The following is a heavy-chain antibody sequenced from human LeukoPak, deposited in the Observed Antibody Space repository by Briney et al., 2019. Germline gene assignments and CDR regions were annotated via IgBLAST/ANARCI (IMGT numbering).Heavy chain of an antibody. CDR1: GYSFTSYW. V-gene: IGHV5-51*01. CDR2: IYPDDSDT. D-gene: IGHD6-6*01. CDR3: ARHSSSSGRGFDY. J-gene: IGHJ4*02. Sequence: GESLKISCKGSGYSFTSYWIGWVRQMPGKGLEWMGTIYPDDSDTRYSPSFQGQVTISADKSINTAYLQWSSLKASDTAMYYCARHSSSSGRGFDYWGQGTLVTVSS.